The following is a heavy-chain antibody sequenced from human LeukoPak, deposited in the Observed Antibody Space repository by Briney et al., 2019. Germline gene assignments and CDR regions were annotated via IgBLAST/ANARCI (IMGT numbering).Heavy chain of an antibody. Sequence: SETLSLTCTVSGGSINNYYWSWIRQPPGKGLEWMGYIYYSGSTNYNPSLKSPLTISVDTSNNQFSLKLTSVTAADTAVYYCARNIVAPRQVDYSGQGILVTVSS. CDR3: ARNIVAPRQVDY. J-gene: IGHJ4*02. D-gene: IGHD5-12*01. CDR1: GGSINNYY. CDR2: IYYSGST. V-gene: IGHV4-59*01.